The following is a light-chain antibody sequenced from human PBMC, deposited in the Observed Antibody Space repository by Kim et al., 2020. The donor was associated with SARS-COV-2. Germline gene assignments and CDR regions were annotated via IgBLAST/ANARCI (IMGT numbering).Light chain of an antibody. V-gene: IGLV3-21*04. CDR1: NIGSIS. CDR3: QVWDSSSDHVV. J-gene: IGLJ2*01. Sequence: SYELTQPPSVSVAPGKTARTTCGGNNIGSISLHWYQQKPGQAPVLVIYNDADRPSGIPERFSGSNSGNTATLTISRVEAGDEADYYCQVWDSSSDHVVFGGGTQLTIL. CDR2: NDA.